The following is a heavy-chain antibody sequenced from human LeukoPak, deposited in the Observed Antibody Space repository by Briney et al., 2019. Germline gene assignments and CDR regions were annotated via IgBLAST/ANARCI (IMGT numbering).Heavy chain of an antibody. V-gene: IGHV3-7*01. Sequence: GGSLRLSCAASGFTFGSYCMRWVRQAPGKGLEWVANINEDGSVKYYVDSVKGRFTISRDNAKKSLSLHMNNLRAEDTAVYYCARVDYVWGTYRYTCDYWGQGTLVTVSS. J-gene: IGHJ4*02. D-gene: IGHD3-16*02. CDR2: INEDGSVK. CDR3: ARVDYVWGTYRYTCDY. CDR1: GFTFGSYC.